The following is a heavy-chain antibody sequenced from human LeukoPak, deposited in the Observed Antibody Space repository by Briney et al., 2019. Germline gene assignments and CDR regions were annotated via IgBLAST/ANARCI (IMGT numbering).Heavy chain of an antibody. Sequence: GGSLRLSCAASGFTFSSYGMHWVRQAPGEGLEWVAVIWYDGSNKYYADSVKGRFTISRDNSKNTLYLQMNSLRAEDTAVYYCARDGSGPAAYYYYYMDVWGKGTTVTVSS. V-gene: IGHV3-33*01. D-gene: IGHD2-2*01. CDR1: GFTFSSYG. CDR3: ARDGSGPAAYYYYYMDV. CDR2: IWYDGSNK. J-gene: IGHJ6*03.